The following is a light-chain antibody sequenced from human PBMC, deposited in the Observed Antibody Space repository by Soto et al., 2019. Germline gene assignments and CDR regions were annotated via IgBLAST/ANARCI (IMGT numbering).Light chain of an antibody. CDR2: GND. Sequence: QLVLTQPPSASGTPGQRVTISCSGSSSNIGINAVNWYQQVPGTAPKLLIYGNDQRPSGVADRFSGSKSGNSASLAISGLQSDDETDYYCASWDDNVNGVVFGGGTQLTVL. J-gene: IGLJ2*01. V-gene: IGLV1-44*01. CDR1: SSNIGINA. CDR3: ASWDDNVNGVV.